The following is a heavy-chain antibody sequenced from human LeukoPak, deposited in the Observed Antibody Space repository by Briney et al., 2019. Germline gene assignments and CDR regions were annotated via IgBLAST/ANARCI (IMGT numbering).Heavy chain of an antibody. V-gene: IGHV4-59*08. J-gene: IGHJ5*02. CDR2: IYYSGST. CDR1: GGSISSYY. D-gene: IGHD3-3*01. CDR3: ARVYYDFWSGNSNWFDP. Sequence: PSETLSLTCTLSGGSISSYYWSWIRQPPGKGLEWIGYIYYSGSTNYNPSLKSRVTISVDTSKNQFSLKLSSVTAADTAVYYCARVYYDFWSGNSNWFDPWGQGTLVTVSS.